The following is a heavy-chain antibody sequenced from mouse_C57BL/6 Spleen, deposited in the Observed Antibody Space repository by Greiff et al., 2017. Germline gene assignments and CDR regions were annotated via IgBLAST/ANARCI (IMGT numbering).Heavy chain of an antibody. CDR2: YPGSGNTY. J-gene: IGHJ1*03. CDR3: YYWYFDV. Sequence: VQLQQSGPELVKPGASVKMSCKASGYTFTDYYMPWVKQKPGKGLEWIGEIYPGSGNTYYNEKFKGKATLTADTSSSTAYMQLSSLTSEDSAVESDGYYWYFDVWGTGTAVTVSS. V-gene: IGHV1-83*01. CDR1: YTFTDYYM. D-gene: IGHD2-3*01.